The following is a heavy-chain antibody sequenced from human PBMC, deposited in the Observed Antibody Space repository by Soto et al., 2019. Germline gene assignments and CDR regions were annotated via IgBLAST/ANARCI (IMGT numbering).Heavy chain of an antibody. Sequence: GSLRLSCAASGFTFISYSINLFRQSPGKGLEWVSSISSSSSYIYYADSVKGRFTISRDNAKNSLYLQMNSLRAEDTAVYYCASWNDEVGATTDYWGQGTLVTVSS. V-gene: IGHV3-21*01. CDR2: ISSSSSYI. CDR1: GFTFISYS. J-gene: IGHJ4*02. D-gene: IGHD1-26*01. CDR3: ASWNDEVGATTDY.